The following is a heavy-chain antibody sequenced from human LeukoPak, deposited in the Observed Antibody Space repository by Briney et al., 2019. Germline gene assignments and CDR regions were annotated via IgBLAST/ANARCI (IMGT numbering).Heavy chain of an antibody. CDR3: ARSHQLLYHWFDP. J-gene: IGHJ5*02. Sequence: GASVKVSCKASGYTFTGYYMHWVRQATGQGLEWMGWMNPNSGNTGYAQKFQGRVTITRNTSISTAYMELSSLRSEDTAVYYCARSHQLLYHWFDPWGQGTLVTVSS. D-gene: IGHD2-2*02. V-gene: IGHV1-8*03. CDR2: MNPNSGNT. CDR1: GYTFTGYY.